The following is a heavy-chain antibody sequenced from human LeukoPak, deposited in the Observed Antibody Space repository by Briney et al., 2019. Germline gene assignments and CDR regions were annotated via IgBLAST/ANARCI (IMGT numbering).Heavy chain of an antibody. CDR1: GYTFTGYY. Sequence: ASVKVSCKASGYTFTGYYMRWVRQAPGQGLEWMGWINPNSGGTNYAQKFQGRVTMTRDTSISTAYMELSRLRSDDTAVYYCARDPGYSSSWYFDYWGQGTLVTVSS. CDR3: ARDPGYSSSWYFDY. J-gene: IGHJ4*02. CDR2: INPNSGGT. D-gene: IGHD6-13*01. V-gene: IGHV1-2*02.